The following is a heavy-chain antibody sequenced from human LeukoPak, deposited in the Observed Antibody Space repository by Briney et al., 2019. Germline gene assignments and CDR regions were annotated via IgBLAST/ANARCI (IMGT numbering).Heavy chain of an antibody. Sequence: GGPLRLSCAASGFTFSSYWMTWVRQAPGKGLEWVANIKQDGSEKYYVDSVKGRFTISRDNAKNSLYLQMNSLRAEDTAVYYCARDIMITFGGPSFFDYWGQGTLVTVSS. CDR2: IKQDGSEK. CDR3: ARDIMITFGGPSFFDY. V-gene: IGHV3-7*01. D-gene: IGHD3-16*01. CDR1: GFTFSSYW. J-gene: IGHJ4*02.